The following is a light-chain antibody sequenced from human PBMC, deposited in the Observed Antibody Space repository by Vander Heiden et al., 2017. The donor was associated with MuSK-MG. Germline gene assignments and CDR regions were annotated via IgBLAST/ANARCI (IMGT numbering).Light chain of an antibody. Sequence: SSALTQHPALSVALGQTVRITCQGDSLRSYYASWYQQKPGQAPVLVIYGKNNRPSGIPDRFSGSSSGNTASLTITGAQAEDEADYYCNSRDSSGNHPVFGGGTKLTVL. V-gene: IGLV3-19*01. CDR1: SLRSYY. J-gene: IGLJ2*01. CDR2: GKN. CDR3: NSRDSSGNHPV.